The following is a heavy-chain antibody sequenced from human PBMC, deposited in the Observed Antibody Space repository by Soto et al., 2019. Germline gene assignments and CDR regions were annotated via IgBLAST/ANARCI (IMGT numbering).Heavy chain of an antibody. CDR2: INSGGGST. Sequence: QVQLVQSGAEVKKPGASVKLSCKASGYTFTSYYMHWVRQAPGQGLEWMGMINSGGGSTTYAQKFLGRITLTRDTSTSSLYMDLSGLRSEDTGVYYCARGGRVVVVTASFDYWGQGTLITVSS. V-gene: IGHV1-46*03. J-gene: IGHJ4*02. D-gene: IGHD2-21*02. CDR3: ARGGRVVVVTASFDY. CDR1: GYTFTSYY.